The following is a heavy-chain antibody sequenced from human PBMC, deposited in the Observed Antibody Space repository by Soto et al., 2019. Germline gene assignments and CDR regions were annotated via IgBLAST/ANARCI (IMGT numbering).Heavy chain of an antibody. D-gene: IGHD2-15*01. CDR2: IYYSGST. Sequence: QVQLQESGPGLVKPSQTLSLTCTVSGGSISSGGYYWSWIRQHPGKGLEWIGYIYYSGSTYYNPSRKSRVTISVDTSKNQFSLKLSSVTAADTAVYYCARVSLGYCSGGSCYTFDYWGQGTLVTVSS. V-gene: IGHV4-31*03. CDR1: GGSISSGGYY. CDR3: ARVSLGYCSGGSCYTFDY. J-gene: IGHJ4*02.